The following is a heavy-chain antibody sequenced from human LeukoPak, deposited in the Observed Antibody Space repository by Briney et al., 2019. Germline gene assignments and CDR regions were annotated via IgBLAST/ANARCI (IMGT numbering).Heavy chain of an antibody. V-gene: IGHV3-30-3*01. CDR3: ASRVVPAARRDY. D-gene: IGHD2-2*01. CDR2: ISYDGSNK. Sequence: HPGGSLRLSCAASGFTFSSYAMHWVRQAPGKGLEWVAVISYDGSNKYYADSVKGRFTISRDNSKNTLYLQMNSLRAEDTAVYYCASRVVPAARRDYWGQGTLVTVSS. J-gene: IGHJ4*02. CDR1: GFTFSSYA.